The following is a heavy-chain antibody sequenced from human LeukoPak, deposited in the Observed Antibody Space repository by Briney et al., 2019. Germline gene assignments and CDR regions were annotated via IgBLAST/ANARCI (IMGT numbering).Heavy chain of an antibody. V-gene: IGHV1-18*04. J-gene: IGHJ4*02. CDR2: ISAYNGNT. CDR3: ARNEVVPAATPFDY. D-gene: IGHD2-2*01. Sequence: ASVKVSCKASGYTFTSYGISWVRQAPGQGLEWMGWISAYNGNTNYAQKLQGRVTMTTDTSTSTAYMELRSLISDDTAVYYCARNEVVPAATPFDYWGQGTLVTVSS. CDR1: GYTFTSYG.